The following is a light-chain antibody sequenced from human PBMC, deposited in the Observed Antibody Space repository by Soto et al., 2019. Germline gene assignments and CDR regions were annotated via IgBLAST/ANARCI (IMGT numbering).Light chain of an antibody. CDR1: NTDVENYNF. J-gene: IGLJ1*01. V-gene: IGLV2-23*01. CDR2: EDY. CDR3: AAWDDSLNGSYV. Sequence: QSVLTQPASVSGSPGQSITIACTGINTDVENYNFVSWYQQHPGKAPKLMIYEDYKRPSGVSNRFSGSKSGNTASLTISGLQTEDEADYYCAAWDDSLNGSYVFGTGTKVTVL.